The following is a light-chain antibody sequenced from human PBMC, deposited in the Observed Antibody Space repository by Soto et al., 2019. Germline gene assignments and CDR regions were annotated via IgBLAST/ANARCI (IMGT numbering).Light chain of an antibody. CDR2: GAS. V-gene: IGKV3-20*01. Sequence: EIVLTQSPGTLSLSPGERATLSCRASQSVSSRSLAWYHQKPGQAPRLLIYGASSRATGIPDRFSGSGSGTDFTLTISRLEPEDFAFYFCQQYGSSPLTFGGGTKVEV. J-gene: IGKJ4*01. CDR3: QQYGSSPLT. CDR1: QSVSSRS.